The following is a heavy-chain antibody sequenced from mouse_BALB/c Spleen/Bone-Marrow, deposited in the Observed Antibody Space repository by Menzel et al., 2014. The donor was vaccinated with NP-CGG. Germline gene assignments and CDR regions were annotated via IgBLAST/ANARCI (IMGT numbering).Heavy chain of an antibody. V-gene: IGHV1-80*01. CDR3: ARQYGNYFDY. CDR2: IYPGDGDT. Sequence: QVQLKESGAELVRPGSSVKISCKASGYAFSSYWMNWVKQRPGQGLEWIGQIYPGDGDTNYNGKFKGKATLTADKSSSTAYMQLSSLTSEDSAVYFCARQYGNYFDYWGQGTTLTVS. J-gene: IGHJ2*01. CDR1: GYAFSSYW. D-gene: IGHD2-10*02.